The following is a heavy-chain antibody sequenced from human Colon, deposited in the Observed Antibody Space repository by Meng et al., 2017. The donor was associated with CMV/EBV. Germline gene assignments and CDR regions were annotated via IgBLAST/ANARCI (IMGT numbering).Heavy chain of an antibody. CDR1: GGSISSYY. J-gene: IGHJ6*02. V-gene: IGHV4-59*01. CDR2: IYYSGST. Sequence: SETLSLICTVSGGSISSYYWSWIRQPPGKGLEWIGYIYYSGSTNYNPSLKSRVTISVDTSKNQFSLKLSSVTAADTAVYYCARVSAAAGTFPYYYYGMDVWGQGTTVTVSS. CDR3: ARVSAAAGTFPYYYYGMDV. D-gene: IGHD6-13*01.